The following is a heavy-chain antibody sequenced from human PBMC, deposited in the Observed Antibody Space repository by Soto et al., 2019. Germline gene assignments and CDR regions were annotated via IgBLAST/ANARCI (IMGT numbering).Heavy chain of an antibody. CDR2: ISYSGTI. CDR1: GASISSGDYY. D-gene: IGHD3-3*01. CDR3: VRALGSRFMEWPRFDP. V-gene: IGHV4-30-4*01. J-gene: IGHJ5*02. Sequence: LSLTCIVSGASISSGDYYWSWVRQPPRKGLEWIGHISYSGTIDYSPSLKSRVTISLDTSKNQFSLNLNSVTAADTAVYYCVRALGSRFMEWPRFDPWGQGTLVTVSS.